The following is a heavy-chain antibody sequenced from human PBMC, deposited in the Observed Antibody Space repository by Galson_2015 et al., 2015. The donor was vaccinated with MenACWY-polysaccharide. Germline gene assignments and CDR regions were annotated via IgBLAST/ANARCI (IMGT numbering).Heavy chain of an antibody. CDR1: GGTFSSYA. CDR2: IIPIFGTA. J-gene: IGHJ4*02. Sequence: SVKVSCKASGGTFSSYALSWVRQAPGHGLEWMGGIIPIFGTANYAQKFQGRVTITADESTSTAYMELCSLRSEDTAVYYCASASLGSPLTIISDFGYWGQGTLVTVSS. V-gene: IGHV1-69*13. D-gene: IGHD5-24*01. CDR3: ASASLGSPLTIISDFGY.